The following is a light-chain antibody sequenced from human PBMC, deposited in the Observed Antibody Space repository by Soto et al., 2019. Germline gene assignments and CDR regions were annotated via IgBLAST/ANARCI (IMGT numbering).Light chain of an antibody. V-gene: IGKV1-39*01. CDR3: QQSSITPTIT. J-gene: IGKJ5*01. CDR2: AAS. CDR1: QSVSRY. Sequence: DVQRTQSPSSLSALVGDRVTITCRASQSVSRYLNWYQHKPGKAPKLLIHAASNLRSGVPSRFSGSGSGTDFSLPIDGLQTEDFVVYYCQQSSITPTITFGQGTRLEIK.